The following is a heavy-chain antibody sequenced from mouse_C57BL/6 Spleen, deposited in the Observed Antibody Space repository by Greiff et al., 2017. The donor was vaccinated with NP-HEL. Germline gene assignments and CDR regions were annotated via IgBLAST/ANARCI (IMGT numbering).Heavy chain of an antibody. Sequence: QVQLQQPGAELVKPGASVKLSCKASGYTFTSYWMQWVKQRPGQGLEWIGEIDPSDSYTNYNQKFKGKATLTVDTSSSTAYMQLSSLTSEDSAVYYCARSNYGSSVYYFDYWGQGTTLTVSS. V-gene: IGHV1-50*01. J-gene: IGHJ2*01. CDR2: IDPSDSYT. CDR1: GYTFTSYW. CDR3: ARSNYGSSVYYFDY. D-gene: IGHD1-1*01.